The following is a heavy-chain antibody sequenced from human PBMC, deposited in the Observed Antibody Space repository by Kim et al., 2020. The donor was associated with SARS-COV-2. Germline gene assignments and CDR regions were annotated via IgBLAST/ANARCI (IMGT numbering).Heavy chain of an antibody. CDR3: AKGRAGYVNFDY. Sequence: YADSVKGRFTISRDNSKNTLYLQMNSLRAEDTAMYYCAKGRAGYVNFDYWGQGTLVTVSS. J-gene: IGHJ4*02. V-gene: IGHV3-23*01. D-gene: IGHD5-12*01.